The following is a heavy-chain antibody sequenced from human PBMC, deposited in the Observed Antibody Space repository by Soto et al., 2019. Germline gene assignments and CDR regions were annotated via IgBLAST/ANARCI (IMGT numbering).Heavy chain of an antibody. J-gene: IGHJ5*02. V-gene: IGHV4-59*01. Sequence: SETLSLTCAVSGDSITSNHWNWIRQPPGRGLEWIGYIYNSGTIKYNPSLKSRVIISVDTSKNQLSLKLSSVTAADTAVYYCARVSMSTVSWGFDPWGQGTLVTVSS. CDR3: ARVSMSTVSWGFDP. CDR1: GDSITSNH. CDR2: IYNSGTI. D-gene: IGHD4-4*01.